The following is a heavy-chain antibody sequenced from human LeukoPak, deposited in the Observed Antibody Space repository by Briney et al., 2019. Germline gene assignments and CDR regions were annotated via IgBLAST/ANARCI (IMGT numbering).Heavy chain of an antibody. CDR1: GYIFTSYW. D-gene: IGHD3-10*01. CDR2: LYPGDSYP. Sequence: GESLKISCKGSGYIFTSYWIGWVRHMPGKGLEWMGNLYPGDSYPRYSPSFQGQVTITAHKSISTAYLQWSSLKASDTVMYYCARNFGWNLFASYYYGSGWNGAFDIWGQGTMVTVSS. V-gene: IGHV5-51*01. CDR3: ARNFGWNLFASYYYGSGWNGAFDI. J-gene: IGHJ3*02.